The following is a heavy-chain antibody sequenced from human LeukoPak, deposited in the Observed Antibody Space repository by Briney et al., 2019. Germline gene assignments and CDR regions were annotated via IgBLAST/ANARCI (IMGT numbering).Heavy chain of an antibody. CDR3: ARDHPFDY. CDR1: GFTVSSNY. V-gene: IGHV3-66*01. Sequence: PGGSQRLSCAASGFTVSSNYMSWVRQAPGKGLEWVSVIYSGGNTYYADSVKGRFTISRDNSKNTLYLQMNSLRAEDTAVYYCARDHPFDYWGQGTLVTVSS. J-gene: IGHJ4*02. CDR2: IYSGGNT.